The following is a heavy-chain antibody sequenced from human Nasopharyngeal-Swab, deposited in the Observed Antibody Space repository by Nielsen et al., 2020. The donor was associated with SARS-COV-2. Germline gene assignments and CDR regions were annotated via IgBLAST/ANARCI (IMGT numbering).Heavy chain of an antibody. Sequence: ASVKVSCKTSGYTSSDYGISWVRLAPGQGLEWMGWISGYRGSTNYAQTFQGRLTVTADPSTGTVYMELRDLRPDDAAVYYCARDLSPNSASPVGRFDPWGQGTLLTVSS. D-gene: IGHD2-15*01. CDR2: ISGYRGST. V-gene: IGHV1-18*01. CDR3: ARDLSPNSASPVGRFDP. J-gene: IGHJ5*02. CDR1: GYTSSDYG.